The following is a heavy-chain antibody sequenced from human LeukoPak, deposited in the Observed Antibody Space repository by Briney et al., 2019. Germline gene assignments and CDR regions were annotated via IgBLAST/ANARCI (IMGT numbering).Heavy chain of an antibody. V-gene: IGHV3-30-3*01. D-gene: IGHD3-22*01. CDR1: GCTFSSYA. CDR2: ISYDGSNK. J-gene: IGHJ4*02. Sequence: GGSLRLSCAASGCTFSSYAMHWVRQAPGKGLEWVAVISYDGSNKYYADSVKGRFTLSRDNAKNSLYLQMNSLRAEDTAVYYCARDRWSYDPQGGFDCWGQGTLVTVSS. CDR3: ARDRWSYDPQGGFDC.